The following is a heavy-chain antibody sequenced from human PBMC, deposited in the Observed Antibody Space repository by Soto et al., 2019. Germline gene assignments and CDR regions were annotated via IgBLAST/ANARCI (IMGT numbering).Heavy chain of an antibody. D-gene: IGHD4-17*01. CDR2: ISSTGRNI. V-gene: IGHV3-48*04. Sequence: EVQLVESGGGLVQPGGSLRLSCAASGFTFSTYSMNWVRQAPGKGLEWVSYISSTGRNIYYADSVRGRFTISRDNAGNSLYLQMNSLRAEDTAVYYCARDIRWRGNWFDPWGQGTLVTVSS. CDR1: GFTFSTYS. J-gene: IGHJ5*02. CDR3: ARDIRWRGNWFDP.